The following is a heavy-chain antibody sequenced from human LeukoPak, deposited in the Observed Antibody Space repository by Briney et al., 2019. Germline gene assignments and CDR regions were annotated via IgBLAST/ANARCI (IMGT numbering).Heavy chain of an antibody. V-gene: IGHV4-59*01. Sequence: SETLSLTCTVSGGSINSYYWTWLRQPPGKGLEWIGYIYYTGSTNYNPSLKSRVTISLDTSKNQFSLKLNSVTAADTAMYYCARRRGSYSDSWGQGTLVTVSS. CDR2: IYYTGST. CDR1: GGSINSYY. CDR3: ARRRGSYSDS. J-gene: IGHJ4*02. D-gene: IGHD3-16*01.